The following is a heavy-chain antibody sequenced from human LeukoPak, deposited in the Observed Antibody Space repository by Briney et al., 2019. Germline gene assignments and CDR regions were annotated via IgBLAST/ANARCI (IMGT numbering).Heavy chain of an antibody. Sequence: GGSLRLSCAASGFTFSTYGMHWVRQAPGKGLECVAVISSDGSQKYYADSVRGRFTISRDNSKNTLYLQMNSLRAEDTAVYYCARDQWELDTFDIWGQGTMVTVSS. CDR3: ARDQWELDTFDI. CDR1: GFTFSTYG. V-gene: IGHV3-30*03. CDR2: ISSDGSQK. D-gene: IGHD1-26*01. J-gene: IGHJ3*02.